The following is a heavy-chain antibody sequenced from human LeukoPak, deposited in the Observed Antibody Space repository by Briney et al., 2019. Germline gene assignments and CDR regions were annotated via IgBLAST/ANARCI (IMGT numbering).Heavy chain of an antibody. V-gene: IGHV1-8*01. CDR2: MNPKTGDT. CDR1: GYTFSYYD. Sequence: GASVKVSFTASGYTFSYYDINWVRQATGQGLEWMGWMNPKTGDTGYAQNFQGRVTMTRDTSISTAYMELSSLRSEDTAVYYCARSRGYSESYHDYWGQGTLVTVSS. CDR3: ARSRGYSESYHDY. J-gene: IGHJ4*02. D-gene: IGHD6-13*01.